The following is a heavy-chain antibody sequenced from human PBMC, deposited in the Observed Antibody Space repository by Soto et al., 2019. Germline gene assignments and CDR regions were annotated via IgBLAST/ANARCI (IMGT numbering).Heavy chain of an antibody. Sequence: PGGSLRLSCAASGFTFSGSAFSWVRQAPGKGLEWVSAISASGGNTYYADSVKGRFTISRDNSRNTLFLQMNILRSEDTAVYYCARGRDGYYPLGGYWGQRTLVTVSS. CDR3: ARGRDGYYPLGGY. D-gene: IGHD1-26*01. CDR1: GFTFSGSA. CDR2: ISASGGNT. V-gene: IGHV3-23*01. J-gene: IGHJ4*02.